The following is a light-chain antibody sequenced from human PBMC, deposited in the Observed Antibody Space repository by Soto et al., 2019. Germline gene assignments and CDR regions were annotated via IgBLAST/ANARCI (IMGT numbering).Light chain of an antibody. V-gene: IGLV2-14*01. CDR1: SRDVGNYNY. CDR2: GVS. Sequence: QSALTQPASVSGSPGQSITISCTGTSRDVGNYNYVSWYQQHPGKAPKLMIYGVSNRPSAVSNRFSGSKSGNTASLTISGLQAEDEADYYCSSYTSSSTWLFGGGTKLTVL. CDR3: SSYTSSSTWL. J-gene: IGLJ3*02.